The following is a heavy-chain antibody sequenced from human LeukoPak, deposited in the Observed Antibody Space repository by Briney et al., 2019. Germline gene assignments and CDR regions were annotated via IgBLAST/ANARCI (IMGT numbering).Heavy chain of an antibody. D-gene: IGHD1-1*01. CDR3: AREALDGTTGYYYYYMDV. CDR1: GGSISSGSYY. CDR2: IYTSGST. J-gene: IGHJ6*03. Sequence: SETLSLTCTVSGGSISSGSYYWSWIRQPAGKGLEWIGRIYTSGSTNYNPSLKSRVTISVGTSKNQFSLKLSSVTAADTAVYYCAREALDGTTGYYYYYMDVWGKGTTVTISS. V-gene: IGHV4-61*02.